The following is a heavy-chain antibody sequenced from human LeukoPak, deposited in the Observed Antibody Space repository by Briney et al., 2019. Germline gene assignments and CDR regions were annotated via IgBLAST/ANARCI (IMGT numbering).Heavy chain of an antibody. J-gene: IGHJ3*02. CDR3: AKDNSVGTIFGVVTSGAFDI. V-gene: IGHV3-23*01. CDR2: ISGSGGST. D-gene: IGHD3-3*01. CDR1: GFTFTSYA. Sequence: GGSLRLSCAASGFTFTSYAMSWVRQAPGKGLGWVSAISGSGGSTYYADSVKGRFTISRDNSKNTLYLQMNSLRAEDTAVYYCAKDNSVGTIFGVVTSGAFDIWGQGTMVTVSS.